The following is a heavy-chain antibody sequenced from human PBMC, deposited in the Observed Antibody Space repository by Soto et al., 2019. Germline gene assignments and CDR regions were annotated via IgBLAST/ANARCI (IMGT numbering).Heavy chain of an antibody. CDR2: IWYDGSNK. CDR1: GFTFSSYG. Sequence: GGSLRLSCAASGFTFSSYGMHWVRQAPGKGLEWVAVIWYDGSNKYYADSVKGRFTISRDNSKNTLYLQMNSLRAEDTAVYYCARDSPWFGELLSTYYYYYGMDVWGQGTTVTVSS. D-gene: IGHD3-10*01. J-gene: IGHJ6*02. CDR3: ARDSPWFGELLSTYYYYYGMDV. V-gene: IGHV3-33*01.